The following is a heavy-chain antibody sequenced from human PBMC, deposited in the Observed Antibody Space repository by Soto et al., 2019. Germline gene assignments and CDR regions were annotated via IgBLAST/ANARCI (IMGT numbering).Heavy chain of an antibody. J-gene: IGHJ6*02. CDR2: INPNSGGT. CDR1: GYTFTSYD. V-gene: IGHV1-2*04. Sequence: ASVKVSCKASGYTFTSYDFNWVRQAPGQGLEWMGWINPNSGGTNYAQKFQGWVTMTRDMSISTAYMELSRLRSDNTAVYYCARGVYDFWSGYYKPLPYYYYYGMDVWGQGTTVTVSS. CDR3: ARGVYDFWSGYYKPLPYYYYYGMDV. D-gene: IGHD3-3*01.